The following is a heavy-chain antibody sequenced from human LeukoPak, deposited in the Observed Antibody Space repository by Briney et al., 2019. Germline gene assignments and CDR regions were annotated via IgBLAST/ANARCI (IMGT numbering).Heavy chain of an antibody. CDR1: GFTFSSYA. J-gene: IGHJ4*02. CDR2: ISNDGINK. Sequence: GGSLRLSCAASGFTFSSYAMHWVSQAPGKGLEWVAVISNDGINKYYADSVKGRFIMSRDNSKNTLYLQMDSLRVEDTAMFYCAREFSYGPKIFDYWGQGTLVTVSS. CDR3: AREFSYGPKIFDY. V-gene: IGHV3-30*16. D-gene: IGHD5-18*01.